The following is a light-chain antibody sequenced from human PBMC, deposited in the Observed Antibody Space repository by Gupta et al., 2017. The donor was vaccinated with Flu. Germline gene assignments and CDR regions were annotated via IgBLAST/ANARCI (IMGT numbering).Light chain of an antibody. CDR2: DNN. V-gene: IGLV1-40*01. CDR1: TSNIGAGYD. J-gene: IGLJ3*02. CDR3: QSYDSRLSAWV. Sequence: QSVLTQPPSASGAPGQRVTISCTGSTSNIGAGYDVRWYYQLPGTAPKVLIYDNNSRPSGIPDRLSGSRSGTSASLAITGLQAEDEADYYCQSYDSRLSAWVFGGGTKLTVL.